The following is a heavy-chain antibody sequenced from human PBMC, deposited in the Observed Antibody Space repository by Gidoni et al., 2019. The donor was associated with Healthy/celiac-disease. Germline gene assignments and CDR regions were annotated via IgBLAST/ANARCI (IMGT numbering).Heavy chain of an antibody. CDR3: ARIGSGWYWGIGYYYYYGMDV. Sequence: QVTLKESGPVLVKPTETLTLTCTVSGFSLSNARMGVSWIRQPPGKALEWLAHIFSNDEKSYSTSLKSRLTISKDTSKSQAVLTMTNMDPVDTATYYCARIGSGWYWGIGYYYYYGMDVWGQGTTVTVSS. D-gene: IGHD6-19*01. J-gene: IGHJ6*02. V-gene: IGHV2-26*01. CDR1: GFSLSNARMG. CDR2: IFSNDEK.